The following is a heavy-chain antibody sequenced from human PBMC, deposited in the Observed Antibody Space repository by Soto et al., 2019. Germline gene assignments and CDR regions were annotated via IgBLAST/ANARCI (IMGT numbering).Heavy chain of an antibody. CDR3: VKGYWKGDV. Sequence: EVQLLESGGGLVQPGGSLRLSCAASGFTFSTYAMNWVRQAPGNGLEWVSAISGSGGSIHYADSVKGRFTTSRDNSKNALYLQMNSLRDEDTAVYLCVKGYWKGDVWGQWTTVTVSS. J-gene: IGHJ6*02. CDR2: ISGSGGSI. D-gene: IGHD1-1*01. CDR1: GFTFSTYA. V-gene: IGHV3-23*01.